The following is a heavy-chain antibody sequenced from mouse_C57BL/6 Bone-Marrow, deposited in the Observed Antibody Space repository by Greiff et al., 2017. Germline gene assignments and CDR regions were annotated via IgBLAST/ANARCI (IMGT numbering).Heavy chain of an antibody. J-gene: IGHJ2*01. CDR3: ARYSNYEPLYFDY. Sequence: VQLKQPGAELVRPGSSVKLSCKASGYTFTSYWMDWVKQRPGQGLEWIGNIYPSDSETHYNQKFKDKATLTVDKSSSTAYMQLSSLTSEDSAVYYCARYSNYEPLYFDYWGQGTTLTVSS. D-gene: IGHD2-5*01. CDR2: IYPSDSET. V-gene: IGHV1-61*01. CDR1: GYTFTSYW.